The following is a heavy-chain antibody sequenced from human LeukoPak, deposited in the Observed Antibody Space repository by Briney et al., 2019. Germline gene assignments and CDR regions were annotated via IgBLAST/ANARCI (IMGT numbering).Heavy chain of an antibody. Sequence: GGSLRLSCAVSGITLSNYAMSWVRQAPGKGLEWVSAISGSGGSTYYADSVKGRFTISRDNSKNTLYLQMNSLRAEDTAVYYCAKGSLGLELHDAFDIWGQGTMVTVSS. CDR1: GITLSNYA. J-gene: IGHJ3*02. V-gene: IGHV3-23*01. CDR3: AKGSLGLELHDAFDI. D-gene: IGHD1-7*01. CDR2: ISGSGGST.